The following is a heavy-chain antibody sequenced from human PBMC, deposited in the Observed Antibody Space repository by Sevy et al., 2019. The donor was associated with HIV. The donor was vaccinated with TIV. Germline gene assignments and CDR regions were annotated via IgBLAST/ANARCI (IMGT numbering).Heavy chain of an antibody. Sequence: ASVKVSCKASGGTFSSYAISWVRQAPGQGLEWMGRIIPILGIANYSQKFQGRVTITADKSTSTAYMELSSLRSEDTAVYYCARDIGWGYGDYYYGMDVWGQGTTVTVS. CDR3: ARDIGWGYGDYYYGMDV. J-gene: IGHJ6*02. CDR2: IIPILGIA. V-gene: IGHV1-69*04. CDR1: GGTFSSYA. D-gene: IGHD4-17*01.